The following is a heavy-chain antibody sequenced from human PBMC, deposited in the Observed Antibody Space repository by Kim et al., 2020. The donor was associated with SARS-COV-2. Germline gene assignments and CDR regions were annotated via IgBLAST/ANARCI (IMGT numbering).Heavy chain of an antibody. CDR3: TTRYYDILTGYYSPYGMDV. CDR1: GFTFSNAW. V-gene: IGHV3-15*01. CDR2: IKSKTDGGTT. J-gene: IGHJ6*02. D-gene: IGHD3-9*01. Sequence: GGSLRLSCAVSGFTFSNAWMSWVRQAPGKGLEWVGRIKSKTDGGTTDYAAPVKGRFTISRDDSKNTLYLQMNSLKTEDTAVYYCTTRYYDILTGYYSPYGMDVWGQGTTVTVSS.